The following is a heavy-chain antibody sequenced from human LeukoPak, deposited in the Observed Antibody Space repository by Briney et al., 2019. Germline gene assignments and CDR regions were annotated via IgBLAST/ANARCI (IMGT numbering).Heavy chain of an antibody. CDR2: ISGNGGKT. Sequence: GGSLRLSCAASGFTFDDYAMHWVRQAPGKGLEWVSLISGNGGKTYSADSVKGRFTTSRDNRKNSLYLQMNSLRTEDTALYYCAKEGSGGGLDLDYWGQGTLVTVSS. CDR1: GFTFDDYA. V-gene: IGHV3-43*02. CDR3: AKEGSGGGLDLDY. D-gene: IGHD3-3*01. J-gene: IGHJ4*02.